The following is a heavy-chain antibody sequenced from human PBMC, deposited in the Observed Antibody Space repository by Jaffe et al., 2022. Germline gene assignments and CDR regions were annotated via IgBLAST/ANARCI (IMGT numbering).Heavy chain of an antibody. V-gene: IGHV3-49*04. CDR1: GFTFGDYA. CDR3: TRVPIGYCSSTSCFTDPLFDY. J-gene: IGHJ4*02. D-gene: IGHD2-2*01. CDR2: IRSKAYGGTT. Sequence: EVQLVESGGGLVQPGRSLRLSCTASGFTFGDYAMSWVRQAPGKGLEWVGFIRSKAYGGTTEYAASVKGRFTISRDDSKSIAYLQMNSLKTEDTAVYYCTRVPIGYCSSTSCFTDPLFDYWGQGTLVTVSS.